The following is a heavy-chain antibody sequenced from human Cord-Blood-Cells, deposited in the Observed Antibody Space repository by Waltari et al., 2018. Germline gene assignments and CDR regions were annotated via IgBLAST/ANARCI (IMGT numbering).Heavy chain of an antibody. Sequence: QVQLQQWGAGLLKPSETLSLTCAVYGGSFSGYYWSWIRQPPGKGLEWIGESNHSGSTNYNPSIKSRVTISVDTSKNQFALKLSSVSAADTAVYYCARGRGNDSSGYYYVDYRGQGTLVTVSS. CDR3: ARGRGNDSSGYYYVDY. V-gene: IGHV4-34*01. J-gene: IGHJ4*02. CDR1: GGSFSGYY. D-gene: IGHD3-22*01. CDR2: SNHSGST.